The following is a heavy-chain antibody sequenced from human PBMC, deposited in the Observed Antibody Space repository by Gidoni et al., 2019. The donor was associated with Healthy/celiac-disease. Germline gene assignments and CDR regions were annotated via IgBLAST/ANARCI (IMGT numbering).Heavy chain of an antibody. J-gene: IGHJ6*02. Sequence: QVQLQQWGAGLLKPSETLSLTCAVYGGSFRGYFWGWIRQPPGKGLEWIGEINHSGSTNYNPSLKSRVTISVDTSKNQFSLKLSSVTAADTAVYYCARGGVTMIVVVSRYYYYGMDVWGQGTTVTVSS. D-gene: IGHD3-22*01. CDR2: INHSGST. CDR1: GGSFRGYF. V-gene: IGHV4-34*01. CDR3: ARGGVTMIVVVSRYYYYGMDV.